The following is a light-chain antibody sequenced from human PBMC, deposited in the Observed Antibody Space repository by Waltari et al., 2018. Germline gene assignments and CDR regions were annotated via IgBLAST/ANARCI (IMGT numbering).Light chain of an antibody. CDR3: CSWAGNNVYL. CDR2: DVI. CDR1: ANDFVGYIF. Sequence: QSPLTQPRPVSGSPGHSVPISAPGPANDFVGYIFFSWYQQRPGQAPKVLIYDVIYRPLGVPERFSGSKSDNTASLTISGLQAEDEAEYYCCSWAGNNVYLFGTGTYVTVL. V-gene: IGLV2-11*01. J-gene: IGLJ1*01.